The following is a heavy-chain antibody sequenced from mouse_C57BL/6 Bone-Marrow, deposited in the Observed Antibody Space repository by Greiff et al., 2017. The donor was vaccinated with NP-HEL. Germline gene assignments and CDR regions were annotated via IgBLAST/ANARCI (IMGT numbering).Heavy chain of an antibody. V-gene: IGHV7-1*01. Sequence: EVQVVESGGGLVQSGRSLRLSCATSGFTFSDFYMEWVRQAPGKGLEWIAASRNKANDYTTEYSASVKGRFIVSRDTSQSILYLQMNALRAEDTAIYYCARENYSNPFAYWGQGTLVTVSA. D-gene: IGHD2-5*01. CDR1: GFTFSDFY. CDR3: ARENYSNPFAY. CDR2: SRNKANDYTT. J-gene: IGHJ3*01.